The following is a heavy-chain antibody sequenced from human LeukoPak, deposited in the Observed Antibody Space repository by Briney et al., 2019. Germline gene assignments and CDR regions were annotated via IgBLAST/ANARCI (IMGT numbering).Heavy chain of an antibody. J-gene: IGHJ5*02. CDR3: ARDNADGYGGPGGFDP. CDR1: GGSISSGGYY. D-gene: IGHD4-23*01. CDR2: IYYSGST. Sequence: SQTLSLTCTVSGGSISSGGYYWSWIRQHPGKGLEWIGYIYYSGSTYYNPSLKSRVTISVDTSKNQFSLKLSSVTAADTAVYYCARDNADGYGGPGGFDPWGQGTLVTVSS. V-gene: IGHV4-31*03.